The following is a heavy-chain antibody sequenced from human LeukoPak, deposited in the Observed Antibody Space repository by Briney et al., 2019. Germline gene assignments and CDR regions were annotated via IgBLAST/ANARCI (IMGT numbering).Heavy chain of an antibody. CDR3: ARDYASEYMDV. Sequence: GGSLRLSCAASGFSFSTSWMHWVRQAPGKGLVWVSRIHSDGIGTTYADSVKGRFTISRDNTQNSLFLQMDSLRVEDTAVYYCARDYASEYMDVWGKGTTVTVSS. CDR2: IHSDGIGT. D-gene: IGHD3-16*01. V-gene: IGHV3-74*03. CDR1: GFSFSTSW. J-gene: IGHJ6*03.